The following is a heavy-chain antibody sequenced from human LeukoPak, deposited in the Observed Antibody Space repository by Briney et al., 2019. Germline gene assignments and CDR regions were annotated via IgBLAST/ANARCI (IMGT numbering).Heavy chain of an antibody. D-gene: IGHD2-2*01. CDR3: ARSPIVPTYLFDY. V-gene: IGHV4-39*01. CDR2: IYYSGST. J-gene: IGHJ4*02. Sequence: SETLSLTCTVSGGSISSSSYYWGWIRQPPGKGLEWIGSIYYSGSTYYNPSLKSRVTISADTSKNQFSLKLSSVTAADTAVYYCARSPIVPTYLFDYWGQGTLVTVSS. CDR1: GGSISSSSYY.